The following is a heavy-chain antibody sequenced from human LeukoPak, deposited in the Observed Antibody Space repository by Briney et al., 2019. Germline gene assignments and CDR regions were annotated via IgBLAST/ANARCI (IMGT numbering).Heavy chain of an antibody. Sequence: PSETLSLTCTVSGGSISSYYWSWIRQPPGKGLEWIGYIYYSGSTNYNPSFKSRVTISVDTSKNQFSLKLSSVTAADTAVYYCAKTTWDLSDPWGQGTLVTVSS. CDR3: AKTTWDLSDP. V-gene: IGHV4-59*01. D-gene: IGHD1-7*01. J-gene: IGHJ5*02. CDR1: GGSISSYY. CDR2: IYYSGST.